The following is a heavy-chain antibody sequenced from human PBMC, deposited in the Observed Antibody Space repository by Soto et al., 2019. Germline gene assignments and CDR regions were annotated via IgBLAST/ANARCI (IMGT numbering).Heavy chain of an antibody. J-gene: IGHJ6*02. CDR1: GYIFTTYW. Sequence: GESLKISCKGSGYIFTTYWIAWVRQMPGKGLEWMGIIYPGDSDARYSPSFQGQVTISADKSISTACLQWSSLKASDTAIYYCARPLSGSYRLDYFGMDVWGQGTTVTVSS. D-gene: IGHD3-16*02. CDR2: IYPGDSDA. V-gene: IGHV5-51*01. CDR3: ARPLSGSYRLDYFGMDV.